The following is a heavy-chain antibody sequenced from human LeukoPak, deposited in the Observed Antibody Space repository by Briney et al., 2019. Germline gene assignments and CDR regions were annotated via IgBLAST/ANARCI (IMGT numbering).Heavy chain of an antibody. V-gene: IGHV3-9*01. CDR1: GFTFDDYA. CDR2: VRWNSETK. Sequence: PGGSLRLSCAASGFTFDDYAMHWVRHAPGKGLEWVSGVRWNSETKAYADSVKGRFTISRDNAKNSLYLQMDSLRPEDTALYFCAKPRLATLSYWYFDLWGRGALVTVSS. CDR3: AKPRLATLSYWYFDL. J-gene: IGHJ2*01. D-gene: IGHD6-25*01.